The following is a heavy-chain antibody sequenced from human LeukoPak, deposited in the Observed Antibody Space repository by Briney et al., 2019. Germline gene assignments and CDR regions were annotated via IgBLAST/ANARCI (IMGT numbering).Heavy chain of an antibody. D-gene: IGHD1-1*01. V-gene: IGHV3-21*01. CDR3: ARGGKPFDY. J-gene: IGHJ4*02. CDR2: ISSSSSYI. Sequence: GGSLRLSCAATGFTFSTFGMNWVRQAPGKGLEWVSFISSSSSYIYYADSVKGRFTISRDTAKNSLYLQMNSLRAEDTAVYYCARGGKPFDYWGQGTLVTVSS. CDR1: GFTFSTFG.